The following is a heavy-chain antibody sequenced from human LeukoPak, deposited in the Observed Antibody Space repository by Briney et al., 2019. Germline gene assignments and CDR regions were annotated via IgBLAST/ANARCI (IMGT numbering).Heavy chain of an antibody. CDR3: ARGGCSGGSCYRGYYYYYYMDV. J-gene: IGHJ6*03. V-gene: IGHV3-66*01. CDR2: IYSGGST. Sequence: PGGSLRLSCAASGFTVSSNYMSWVRQAPGKGLEWVSVIYSGGSTYYADSVKGRFTISRDNSKNTLYLQMNSLRAEDTAVYYCARGGCSGGSCYRGYYYYYYMDVWGKGTTVTISS. D-gene: IGHD2-15*01. CDR1: GFTVSSNY.